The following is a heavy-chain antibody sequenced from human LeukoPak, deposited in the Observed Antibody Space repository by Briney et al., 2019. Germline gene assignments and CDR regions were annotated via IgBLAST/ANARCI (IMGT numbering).Heavy chain of an antibody. V-gene: IGHV4-39*07. CDR2: IFYSGST. J-gene: IGHJ3*02. CDR3: AKSNGYGLVDI. CDR1: GGSLSSYY. D-gene: IGHD3-10*01. Sequence: SETLSLTCTVSGGSLSSYYWGWVRQPPGKGLEWIGNIFYSGSTYYSPSLKSRVTITLDTSRNQFSLKLNSVTAADTAVYYCAKSNGYGLVDIWGQGTMVTVSS.